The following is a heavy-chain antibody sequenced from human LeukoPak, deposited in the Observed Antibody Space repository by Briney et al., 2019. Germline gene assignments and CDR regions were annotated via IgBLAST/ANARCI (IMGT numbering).Heavy chain of an antibody. CDR1: GYTFTSYY. D-gene: IGHD6-13*01. V-gene: IGHV1-46*01. CDR2: INPSGGST. CDR3: ARVMSYSSSWFDAFDI. Sequence: VASVKVSCKASGYTFTSYYMHWVRQAPGQGLEWMGIINPSGGSTSYAQKFQGRVTMTRDTSTSTVYMELSSLRYEDTAVYYCARVMSYSSSWFDAFDIWGQGTMVTVSS. J-gene: IGHJ3*02.